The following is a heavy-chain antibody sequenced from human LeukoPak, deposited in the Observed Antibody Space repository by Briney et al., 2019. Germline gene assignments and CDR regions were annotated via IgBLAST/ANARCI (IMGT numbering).Heavy chain of an antibody. CDR2: ISGSGGST. Sequence: GGSLRLSCAASGFTFDDYAMSWVRQAPGKGLEWVSVISGSGGSTYYADSVKGRFTVSRDNSKNTVYLQMNSLRAEDTAVYYCAKEIYGDSTGARFQHWGQGTLLTVSS. V-gene: IGHV3-23*01. D-gene: IGHD4-17*01. CDR1: GFTFDDYA. J-gene: IGHJ1*01. CDR3: AKEIYGDSTGARFQH.